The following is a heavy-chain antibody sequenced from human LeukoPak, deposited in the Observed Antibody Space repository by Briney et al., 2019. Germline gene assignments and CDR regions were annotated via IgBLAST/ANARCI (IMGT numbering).Heavy chain of an antibody. CDR1: GFTFSSYW. CDR3: ARSRVATINFDY. J-gene: IGHJ4*02. D-gene: IGHD5-24*01. CDR2: INSDGSST. V-gene: IGHV3-74*01. Sequence: PGGSLRLSCAASGFTFSSYWMHWVRQAPGKGLVWVSRINSDGSSTSYADSVKGRFTISRDNAKNTLYLQMNSLRAEDTAVYYCARSRVATINFDYWGQGTLVTVSS.